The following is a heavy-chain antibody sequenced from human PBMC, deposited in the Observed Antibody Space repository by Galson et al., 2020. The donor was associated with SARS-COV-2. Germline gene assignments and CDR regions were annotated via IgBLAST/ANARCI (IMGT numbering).Heavy chain of an antibody. CDR3: ARTGPGTSYYYGSGSYDGAFDI. J-gene: IGHJ3*02. Sequence: GGSLRLSCAASGFTFSSYAMSWVRQAPGKGLEWVSVISGSGGSTYYADSVKGRFTISRDNSKNTLYLQMNSLRAEDTAVYYCARTGPGTSYYYGSGSYDGAFDIWGQGTMVTVSS. CDR2: ISGSGGST. D-gene: IGHD3-10*01. V-gene: IGHV3-23*01. CDR1: GFTFSSYA.